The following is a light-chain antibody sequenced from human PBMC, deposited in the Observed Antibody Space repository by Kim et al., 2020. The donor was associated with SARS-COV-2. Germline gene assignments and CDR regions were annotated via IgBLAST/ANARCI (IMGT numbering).Light chain of an antibody. CDR2: GAS. CDR1: QSVTSNY. CDR3: QQYGTSRT. Sequence: ENVLTQSPGTLSLSPGERAALSCRASQSVTSNYLAWYQQKPGQAPRLLIYGASSRATGIPDRFSGSGSGTDFTLTISRLEPEDFAVYYCQQYGTSRTFGHGTKVDIK. V-gene: IGKV3-20*01. J-gene: IGKJ1*01.